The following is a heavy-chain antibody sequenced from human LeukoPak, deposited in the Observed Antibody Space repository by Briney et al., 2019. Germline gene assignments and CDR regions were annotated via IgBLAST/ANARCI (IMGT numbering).Heavy chain of an antibody. CDR2: ISNDGSNK. CDR3: AREDGSGWRLPEN. J-gene: IGHJ4*02. V-gene: IGHV3-30-3*01. Sequence: GGSLRLSCAASGFTFSTYAIHWVRQAPGKGLEWVAVISNDGSNKYYADSVKGRFTISRDNSKNTLYLQMNSLRVEDTAVYYCAREDGSGWRLPENRGQGTLVTVSS. CDR1: GFTFSTYA. D-gene: IGHD6-19*01.